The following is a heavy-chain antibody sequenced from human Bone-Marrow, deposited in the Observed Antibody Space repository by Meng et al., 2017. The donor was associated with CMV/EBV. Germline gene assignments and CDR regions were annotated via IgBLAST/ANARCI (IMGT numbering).Heavy chain of an antibody. Sequence: SVKVSCKASGGTFSSYAFSWVRQAPGQGLEWMGGIIPIFAIANYAQKFQGRVTITTDESTSTAYMELSSLRSEDTAVYYCARLERLYDAFDIWGQGTMVTVSS. D-gene: IGHD1-1*01. V-gene: IGHV1-69*05. CDR3: ARLERLYDAFDI. CDR2: IIPIFAIA. J-gene: IGHJ3*02. CDR1: GGTFSSYA.